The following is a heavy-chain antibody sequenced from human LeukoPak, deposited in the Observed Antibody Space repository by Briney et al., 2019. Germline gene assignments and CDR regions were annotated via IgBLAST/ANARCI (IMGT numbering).Heavy chain of an antibody. CDR2: FDPEDGET. D-gene: IGHD2-15*01. V-gene: IGHV1-24*01. CDR3: ATDKDRGEDY. Sequence: GGSLRLSCAASGFTFSSYAISWVRQAPGKGLEWMGGFDPEDGETIYAQKFQGRVTMTEDTSTDTAYMELSSLRSEDTAVYYCATDKDRGEDYWGQGTLVTVSS. J-gene: IGHJ4*02. CDR1: GFTFSSYA.